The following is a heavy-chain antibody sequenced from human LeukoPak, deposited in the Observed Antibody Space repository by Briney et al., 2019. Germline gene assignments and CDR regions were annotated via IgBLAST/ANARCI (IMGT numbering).Heavy chain of an antibody. Sequence: ASETLSLTCSVSGGSINNYYWTWIRQPAGKGLEWIGHISTLGSTNYNPSLKSRVSMSVDTSNYHFSLKLSFVTAADTAIYYCARVAQYLVGASSTAFFEYWGQGTLVTVSS. D-gene: IGHD1-26*01. J-gene: IGHJ4*02. CDR3: ARVAQYLVGASSTAFFEY. CDR1: GGSINNYY. CDR2: ISTLGST. V-gene: IGHV4-4*07.